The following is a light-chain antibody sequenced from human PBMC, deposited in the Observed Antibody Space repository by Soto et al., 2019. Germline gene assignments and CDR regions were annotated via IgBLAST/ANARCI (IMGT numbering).Light chain of an antibody. J-gene: IGLJ2*01. V-gene: IGLV2-11*01. Sequence: QSALTQPRSVSGSPGQSVTISCTGTSSDVGGYNYVSWYQQHPGKAPKLMIYDVSKRPSGVPDRFSGSKSGNTVSLTISGLQAEDEADYYCCSYAGNYVVFGGGTKLTVL. CDR2: DVS. CDR1: SSDVGGYNY. CDR3: CSYAGNYVV.